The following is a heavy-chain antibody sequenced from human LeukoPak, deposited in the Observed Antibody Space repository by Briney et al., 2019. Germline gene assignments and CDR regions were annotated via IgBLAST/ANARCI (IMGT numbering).Heavy chain of an antibody. CDR1: GFIFSSYW. J-gene: IGHJ6*02. Sequence: GGSLRLSCAASGFIFSSYWMTWVRQAPRKAPEWVANIRHDGREKYYVGSVKGRFIISRGNAKNSLYLQMNSLRLEDTAIYYCAWGMDVWGQGTTVTVSS. V-gene: IGHV3-7*04. CDR3: AWGMDV. CDR2: IRHDGREK.